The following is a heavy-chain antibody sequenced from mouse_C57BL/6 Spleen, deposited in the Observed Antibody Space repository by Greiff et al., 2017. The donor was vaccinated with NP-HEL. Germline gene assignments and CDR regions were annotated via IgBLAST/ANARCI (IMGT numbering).Heavy chain of an antibody. V-gene: IGHV5-6*02. Sequence: DVKLVESGGDLVKPGGSLKLSCAASGFTFSSYGMSWVRQTPDKRLEWVATISSGGSYTYYPDSVKGRFTISRDNAKNTLYLQMSSLKSEDTAMYYCARDSSGPSSYFDYWGQGTTLTVSS. CDR2: ISSGGSYT. J-gene: IGHJ2*01. CDR1: GFTFSSYG. CDR3: ARDSSGPSSYFDY. D-gene: IGHD3-2*02.